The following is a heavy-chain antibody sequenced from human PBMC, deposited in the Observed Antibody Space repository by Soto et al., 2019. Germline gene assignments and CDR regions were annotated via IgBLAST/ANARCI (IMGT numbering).Heavy chain of an antibody. CDR1: GYSFTSYW. V-gene: IGHV5-51*01. Sequence: GESLKISCKGSGYSFTSYWIGWVRQMPGKGLEWMGIIYPGDSDTRYSPSFQGQVTISADKSISTAYLQWSSLKASDTAMYYCASLVGIRGYASALDYRGKGTLVTVSS. CDR2: IYPGDSDT. CDR3: ASLVGIRGYASALDY. D-gene: IGHD5-12*01. J-gene: IGHJ4*02.